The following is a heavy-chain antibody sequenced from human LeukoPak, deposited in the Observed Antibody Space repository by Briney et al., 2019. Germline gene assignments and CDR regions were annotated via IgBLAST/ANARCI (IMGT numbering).Heavy chain of an antibody. CDR3: AKGRVVAGSKSLTYHWLDP. J-gene: IGHJ5*02. D-gene: IGHD6-19*01. CDR2: INPSDGST. V-gene: IGHV1-46*01. CDR1: GYTFTSYY. Sequence: ASVKVSCKASGYTFTSYYIHWVRQAPGQGLEWMGIINPSDGSTNYAQRFQGRVTVTRDTSISTAYMGLSRLRSDDTAVYYCAKGRVVAGSKSLTYHWLDPWGQGTLVTVSS.